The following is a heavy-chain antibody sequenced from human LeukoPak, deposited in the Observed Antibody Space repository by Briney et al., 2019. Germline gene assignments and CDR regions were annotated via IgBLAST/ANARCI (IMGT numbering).Heavy chain of an antibody. CDR3: ARTPWGSGWYPDQMGYMDV. CDR2: INWNGGST. CDR1: GFIFDDYG. D-gene: IGHD6-19*01. J-gene: IGHJ6*03. Sequence: GGSLRLSCAVSGFIFDDYGMSWVRQAPGKGLEWVCGINWNGGSTGYADSVKGRFTISRDNAKKSLYVQMNSLRAEDTALYHCARTPWGSGWYPDQMGYMDVWGKGTTVTVSS. V-gene: IGHV3-20*01.